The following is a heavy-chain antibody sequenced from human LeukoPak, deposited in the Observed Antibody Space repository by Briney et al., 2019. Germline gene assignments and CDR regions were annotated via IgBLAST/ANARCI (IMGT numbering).Heavy chain of an antibody. CDR2: ISAYNGNT. Sequence: ASVKVSCKASGYTFTSYGISWVRQAPGQGLEWMGWISAYNGNTNYAQKLQGRVTVTTDTSTSTAYMELRSLRSDDTAVYYCARDWTTVTTRDWYFDLWGRGTLVTVSS. D-gene: IGHD4-17*01. CDR3: ARDWTTVTTRDWYFDL. J-gene: IGHJ2*01. V-gene: IGHV1-18*01. CDR1: GYTFTSYG.